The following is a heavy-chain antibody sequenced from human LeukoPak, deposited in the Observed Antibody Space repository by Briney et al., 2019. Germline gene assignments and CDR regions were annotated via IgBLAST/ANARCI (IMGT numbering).Heavy chain of an antibody. Sequence: PGRSLRLSCAASGFTFRGNGMHWVRRAPGKGLEWVAIIWYDGSNRYYADSVKGRFTISRDNSKNTLFLRMNSLTAEDTAVYYCARDQGTSVTAMVGGHFDYWGPGTLVTVSS. CDR2: IWYDGSNR. CDR3: ARDQGTSVTAMVGGHFDY. CDR1: GFTFRGNG. V-gene: IGHV3-33*01. J-gene: IGHJ4*02. D-gene: IGHD4-17*01.